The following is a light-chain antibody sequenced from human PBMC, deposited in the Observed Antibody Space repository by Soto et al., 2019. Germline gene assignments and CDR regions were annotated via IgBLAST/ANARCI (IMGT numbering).Light chain of an antibody. V-gene: IGLV2-14*01. Sequence: QSVLDQPASVSGSPGQSITISCTGTSSYVGGYNYVSWYQQHPGKAPKVMIYDASNRPSGVSNRFSGSKSGNTASLTISGLQAEDEADYFCSSYTSSGTYVFGTGTKVTVL. CDR2: DAS. J-gene: IGLJ1*01. CDR1: SSYVGGYNY. CDR3: SSYTSSGTYV.